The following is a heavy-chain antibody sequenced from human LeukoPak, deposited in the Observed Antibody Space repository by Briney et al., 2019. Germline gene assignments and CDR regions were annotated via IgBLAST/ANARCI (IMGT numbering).Heavy chain of an antibody. D-gene: IGHD3-10*01. J-gene: IGHJ6*02. Sequence: GGSLRLSCAASGFTFSSYSMNWVRQAPGKGLEWVSSISSSSSYIYYADSVKGRFTISRDNAKNSLYLQMNSLRAEDTAVYYCAGGWFGESHGMDVWGQGTTVTVSS. CDR2: ISSSSSYI. V-gene: IGHV3-21*01. CDR1: GFTFSSYS. CDR3: AGGWFGESHGMDV.